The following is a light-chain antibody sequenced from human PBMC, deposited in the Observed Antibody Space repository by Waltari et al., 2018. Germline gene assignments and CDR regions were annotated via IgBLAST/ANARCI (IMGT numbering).Light chain of an antibody. CDR3: TSHTTTSTLV. CDR2: EVS. Sequence: QSALTQPASVSGSPGQSITLSCTATTGDLGGSDDVSWYQQHPGNAPNLIIYEVSDRPSGVSYRFSGSKSGNTASLTIFGLQPEDEADYHCTSHTTTSTLVFGGGTRLTVL. CDR1: TGDLGGSDD. J-gene: IGLJ2*01. V-gene: IGLV2-14*01.